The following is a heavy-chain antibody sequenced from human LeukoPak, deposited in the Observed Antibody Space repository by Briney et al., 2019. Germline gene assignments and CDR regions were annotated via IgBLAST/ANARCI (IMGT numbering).Heavy chain of an antibody. CDR2: IYSGGST. V-gene: IGHV3-66*01. Sequence: EASLRLPCTASGYTVSSNYMRWVRQAPGQGLEWVSFIYSGGSTYYADSVKGRFTISRDNSKNTLYLQMNSLRAEDTAVYYCARDRYYYGSGRHMGFDYWGQGTLVTVSS. CDR3: ARDRYYYGSGRHMGFDY. D-gene: IGHD3-10*01. J-gene: IGHJ4*02. CDR1: GYTVSSNY.